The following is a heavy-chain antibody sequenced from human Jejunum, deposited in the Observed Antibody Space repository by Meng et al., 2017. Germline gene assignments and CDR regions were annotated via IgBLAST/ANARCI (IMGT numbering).Heavy chain of an antibody. CDR1: GGSISSRAYF. CDR3: VREKRRTYYFDY. Sequence: QLQLQESGPGLVKPSETLSLTCTVSGGSISSRAYFWGWIRQPPGKGLEWIGAIYFRGNTYYNPSLERRVTISVDTSGNRFSLRLTSVTAADTAVYYCVREKRRTYYFDYWGQGTLVTVSS. D-gene: IGHD3-16*01. CDR2: IYFRGNT. V-gene: IGHV4-39*02. J-gene: IGHJ4*02.